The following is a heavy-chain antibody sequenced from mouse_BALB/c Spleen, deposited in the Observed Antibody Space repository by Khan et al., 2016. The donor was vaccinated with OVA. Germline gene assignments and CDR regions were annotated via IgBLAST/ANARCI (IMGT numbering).Heavy chain of an antibody. CDR3: ARRNYFGYTFAY. D-gene: IGHD1-2*01. V-gene: IGHV1-77*01. Sequence: QVQLKQSGAELARPGASVKLSCKASGYTFTEYYINWVKQRTGQGLEWIGEISPGSGDTYYNEKFKGKVTLTADKSSSTAYMQLSSLTSEASAVYFCARRNYFGYTFAYWGQGTLVTVSA. J-gene: IGHJ3*01. CDR1: GYTFTEYY. CDR2: ISPGSGDT.